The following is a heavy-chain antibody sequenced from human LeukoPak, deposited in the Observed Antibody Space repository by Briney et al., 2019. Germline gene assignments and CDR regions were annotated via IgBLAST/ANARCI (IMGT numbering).Heavy chain of an antibody. CDR3: ARGDGYNFWDY. CDR1: GFTVSSNY. J-gene: IGHJ4*02. Sequence: PGGSLRLSCAASGFTVSSNYMSRVRQAPGKGLEWVSVFYSGGSTYYADSVKGRFTISRDNSKNTVYLQMNSLRAEDTAVYYCARGDGYNFWDYWGQGTLVTVSS. V-gene: IGHV3-53*01. CDR2: FYSGGST. D-gene: IGHD5-24*01.